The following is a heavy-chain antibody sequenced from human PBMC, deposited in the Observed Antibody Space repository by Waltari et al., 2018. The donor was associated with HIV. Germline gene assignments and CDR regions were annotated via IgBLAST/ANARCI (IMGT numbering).Heavy chain of an antibody. CDR2: ISGGGHAQ. CDR3: ARLDFWLKYNFDY. Sequence: EVQLLESGGVLVQPGGSLRLACAASGFTFSNFAMSWVRQAPGKGGGWVPGISGGGHAQFDADSVKGRFTISRDNSKNTLYLQMHSLRAEDTAVYYCARLDFWLKYNFDYWGQGTLVTVSS. CDR1: GFTFSNFA. D-gene: IGHD1-1*01. V-gene: IGHV3-23*01. J-gene: IGHJ4*02.